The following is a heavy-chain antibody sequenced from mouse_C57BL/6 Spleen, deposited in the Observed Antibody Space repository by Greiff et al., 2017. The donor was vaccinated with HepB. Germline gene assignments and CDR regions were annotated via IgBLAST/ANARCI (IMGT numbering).Heavy chain of an antibody. CDR3: ARKPSLLRYLDY. CDR2: IYPRSGNT. CDR1: GYTFTSYG. Sequence: QVQLQQSGAELARPGASVKLSCKASGYTFTSYGISWVKQRTGQGLEWIGEIYPRSGNTYYNEKFKGKATLTADKSSSTAYMELRSLTSEDSAVYFCARKPSLLRYLDYWGQGTTLTVSS. D-gene: IGHD1-1*01. J-gene: IGHJ2*01. V-gene: IGHV1-81*01.